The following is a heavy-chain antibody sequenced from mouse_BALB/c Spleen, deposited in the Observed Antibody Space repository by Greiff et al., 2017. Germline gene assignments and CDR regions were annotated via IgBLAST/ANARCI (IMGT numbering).Heavy chain of an antibody. V-gene: IGHV5-6-2*01. CDR2: INSNGGST. CDR1: GFTFSSYY. CDR3: ARHEDYAMDY. Sequence: DVKLVESGGGLVKLGGSLKLSCAASGFTFSSYYMSWVRQTPEKRLELVAAINSNGGSTYYPDTVKGRFTISRDNAKNTLYLQMSSLKSEDTALYYCARHEDYAMDYWGQGTSVTVSS. J-gene: IGHJ4*01.